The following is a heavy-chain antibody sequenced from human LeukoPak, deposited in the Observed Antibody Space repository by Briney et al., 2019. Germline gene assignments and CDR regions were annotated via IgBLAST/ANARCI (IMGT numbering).Heavy chain of an antibody. Sequence: PGGSLRLSCAASGFTFSSYWMSWVRQAPGKGLEWVANIKQDGSEKYYVDSVKGRFTISRDNAKNSLYLQMNSLRAEDTAVYYCAREAYDFWSGYYSYFDYWGQGTLVTVSS. CDR3: AREAYDFWSGYYSYFDY. J-gene: IGHJ4*02. V-gene: IGHV3-7*01. D-gene: IGHD3-3*01. CDR1: GFTFSSYW. CDR2: IKQDGSEK.